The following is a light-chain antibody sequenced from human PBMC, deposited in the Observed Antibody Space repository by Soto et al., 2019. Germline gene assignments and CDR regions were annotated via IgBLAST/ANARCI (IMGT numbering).Light chain of an antibody. J-gene: IGKJ1*01. CDR1: QSVSSSS. CDR3: QQYGGSPRP. CDR2: GAS. Sequence: IGLSQSLGALSLSPGERATLSFRASQSVSSSSVAWYQQKRGQAPSLVIHGASSRATGIPDRFSGSGSGTDFTLTISRLEPEDFAVYYCQQYGGSPRPFGQGTKV. V-gene: IGKV3-20*01.